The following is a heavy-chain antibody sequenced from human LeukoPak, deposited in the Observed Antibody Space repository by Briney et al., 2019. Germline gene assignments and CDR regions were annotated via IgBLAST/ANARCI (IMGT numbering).Heavy chain of an antibody. V-gene: IGHV1-18*01. Sequence: ASVKVSCKASGYTFTSYGISWVRQAPGQGLEWMGWISAYNGNTNYAQKLQGRVTLTTDTSTSTAYMELRSLTSDDTAVYYCARDTKTTTMAGGNDYWGRGTLVTVSS. CDR2: ISAYNGNT. D-gene: IGHD3-16*01. J-gene: IGHJ4*02. CDR3: ARDTKTTTMAGGNDY. CDR1: GYTFTSYG.